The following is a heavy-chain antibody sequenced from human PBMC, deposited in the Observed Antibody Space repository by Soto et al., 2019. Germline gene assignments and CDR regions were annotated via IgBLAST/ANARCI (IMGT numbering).Heavy chain of an antibody. CDR1: GGSISSGGYY. CDR3: AGCITMVRGVIGWFDP. J-gene: IGHJ5*02. D-gene: IGHD3-10*01. V-gene: IGHV4-31*03. CDR2: IYYSGST. Sequence: SETLSLTCTVSGGSISSGGYYWSWIRQHPGKGLEWIGYIYYSGSTYYNPSLKSRVTISVDTSKNQFSLKLSSVTAADTAVYYCAGCITMVRGVIGWFDPWGQGTLVTVSS.